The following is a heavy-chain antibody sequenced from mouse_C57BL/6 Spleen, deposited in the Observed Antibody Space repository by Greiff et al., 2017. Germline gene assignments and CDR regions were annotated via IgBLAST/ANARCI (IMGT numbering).Heavy chain of an antibody. CDR2: INPYNGGT. Sequence: VQLQQSGPVLVKPGASVKMSCKASGYTFTDYYMNWVKQSHGKSLEWIGVINPYNGGTSYNQKFKGKATLTVDKSSSTAYMELNSLTSEDSAVYYCARHYYGSSYVDYYAMNYWGQGTSVTVSS. V-gene: IGHV1-19*01. D-gene: IGHD1-1*01. J-gene: IGHJ4*01. CDR1: GYTFTDYY. CDR3: ARHYYGSSYVDYYAMNY.